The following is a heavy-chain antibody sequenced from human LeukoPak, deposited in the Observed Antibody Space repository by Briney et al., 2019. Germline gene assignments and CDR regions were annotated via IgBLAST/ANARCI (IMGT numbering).Heavy chain of an antibody. V-gene: IGHV3-30*18. CDR2: ISYDGSNK. CDR1: GFTFSSYG. Sequence: PGGSLRLSCAASGFTFSSYGMHWVRQAPGKGLEWVAGISYDGSNKYYAHSVKGRFTISRDNSKNTLYLQMNTLRAEDTAVYYCAKALSDYNTTWSGGPTDYWGQGTLVTVSS. D-gene: IGHD6-13*01. CDR3: AKALSDYNTTWSGGPTDY. J-gene: IGHJ4*02.